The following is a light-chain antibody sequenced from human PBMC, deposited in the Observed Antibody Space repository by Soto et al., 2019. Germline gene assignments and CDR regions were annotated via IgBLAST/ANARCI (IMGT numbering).Light chain of an antibody. J-gene: IGKJ1*01. CDR1: QSVSSY. CDR3: QQYGSSLWT. Sequence: EIVLTQSPATLSLSPGERATLSCRASQSVSSYLAWYQQKPGQAPRLLIYGASTRATGIPDRFSGSESGTDFTLTISRLEPEDFAVYYCQQYGSSLWTFGQGTKVDIK. V-gene: IGKV3-20*01. CDR2: GAS.